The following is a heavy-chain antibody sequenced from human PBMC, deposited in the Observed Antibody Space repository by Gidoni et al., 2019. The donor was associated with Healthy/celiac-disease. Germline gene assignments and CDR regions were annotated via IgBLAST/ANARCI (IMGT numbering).Heavy chain of an antibody. D-gene: IGHD3-22*01. CDR2: IKQEGSEK. CDR1: GFTFSSYW. V-gene: IGHV3-7*03. J-gene: IGHJ4*02. Sequence: EVQLVESGGGLVQPGGSLRLSCAASGFTFSSYWMSWVRQAPGKGLEGVANIKQEGSEKYYVDSVKGRFTISRDNAKNSLYLQMNSLRAEDTAVYYCASAYYYDSSGLDYWGQGTLVTVSS. CDR3: ASAYYYDSSGLDY.